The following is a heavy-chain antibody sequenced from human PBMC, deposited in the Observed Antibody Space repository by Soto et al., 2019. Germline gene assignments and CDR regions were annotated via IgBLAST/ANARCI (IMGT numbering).Heavy chain of an antibody. V-gene: IGHV3-30-3*01. Sequence: VGSLRLSCAASGFNLSSSAMNWVRQAPGKGLEWLSVISYDGSKKYYADSVKGRFTISRDDSKNTLYLQMHSLRADDTAVYYCTRDRCSGTSCYFRYWGQGTLVTVSS. J-gene: IGHJ4*02. CDR1: GFNLSSSA. D-gene: IGHD2-2*01. CDR2: ISYDGSKK. CDR3: TRDRCSGTSCYFRY.